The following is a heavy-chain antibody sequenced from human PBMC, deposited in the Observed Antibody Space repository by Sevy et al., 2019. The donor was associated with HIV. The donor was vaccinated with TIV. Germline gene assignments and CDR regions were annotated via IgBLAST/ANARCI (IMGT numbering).Heavy chain of an antibody. V-gene: IGHV3-21*01. CDR1: GFTFSSYS. Sequence: RGSLRLSCAASGFTFSSYSMNCVRQAPGKGLEWVSSISSSSSYIYYADSVKGRFTISRYNAKNSLYLQMNSLRAEDTAMYYCARAAMIVVVQGGGAFDIWGQGTMVLVSS. J-gene: IGHJ3*02. CDR2: ISSSSSYI. CDR3: ARAAMIVVVQGGGAFDI. D-gene: IGHD3-22*01.